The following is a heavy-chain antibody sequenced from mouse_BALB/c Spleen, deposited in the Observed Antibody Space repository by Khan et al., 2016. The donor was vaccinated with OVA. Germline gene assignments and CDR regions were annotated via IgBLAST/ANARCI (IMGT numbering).Heavy chain of an antibody. CDR1: GFSLSNYG. Sequence: QVQLKESGPGLVAPSQTLSITCTVSGFSLSNYGVHWVRQPPGKGLEWLGVIWAGGRTNQNSALMSRLSISKDDSKSQVFLKMNSLQTDDTAMYYCARAFYNGAWFAYWGQGTLVTVSA. CDR3: ARAFYNGAWFAY. V-gene: IGHV2-9*02. D-gene: IGHD1-3*01. CDR2: IWAGGRT. J-gene: IGHJ3*01.